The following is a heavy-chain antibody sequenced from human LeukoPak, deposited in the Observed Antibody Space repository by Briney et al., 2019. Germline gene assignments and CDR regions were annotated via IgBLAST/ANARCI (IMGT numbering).Heavy chain of an antibody. Sequence: GGSLRLSCAASGFTFSSYAMSWVRQAPGKGLEWVSAISGSGGSTYYADSVKGRFTISRDYSKNTLYLQMNSLRAEDTAMYYCARLGAAWAFDIWGQGTMVTVSS. CDR3: ARLGAAWAFDI. CDR2: ISGSGGST. J-gene: IGHJ3*02. V-gene: IGHV3-23*01. CDR1: GFTFSSYA. D-gene: IGHD6-13*01.